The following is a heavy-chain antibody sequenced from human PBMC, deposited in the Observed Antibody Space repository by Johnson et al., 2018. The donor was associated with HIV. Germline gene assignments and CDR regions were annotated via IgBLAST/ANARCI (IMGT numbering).Heavy chain of an antibody. Sequence: QVQLVESGGGVVQPGRSLRLSCAASGFTFSSYAMHWVRQAPGKGLEWVAVISYDGSNKYYADSVKGRFTISRDNSKNTLYLQMNSLRAEDTAVYYGARDGPTRLVGARGVFDAFDIWGQGTMVTVSS. CDR2: ISYDGSNK. CDR3: ARDGPTRLVGARGVFDAFDI. J-gene: IGHJ3*02. CDR1: GFTFSSYA. D-gene: IGHD1-26*01. V-gene: IGHV3-30*04.